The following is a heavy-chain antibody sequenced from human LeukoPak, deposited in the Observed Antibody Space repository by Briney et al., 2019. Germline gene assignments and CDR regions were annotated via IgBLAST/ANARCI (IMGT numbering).Heavy chain of an antibody. Sequence: PGGSLRLSCAASGFTFSSYVMSWVRQAPGKGLEWVSAISGSGGSTSYADSVKGRFTISRDNSKNTLYLQMNSLRAADTAVYYCARDSGTTGEVKFDPWGQGTLVTASS. CDR3: ARDSGTTGEVKFDP. J-gene: IGHJ5*02. CDR1: GFTFSSYV. V-gene: IGHV3-23*01. D-gene: IGHD3-10*01. CDR2: ISGSGGST.